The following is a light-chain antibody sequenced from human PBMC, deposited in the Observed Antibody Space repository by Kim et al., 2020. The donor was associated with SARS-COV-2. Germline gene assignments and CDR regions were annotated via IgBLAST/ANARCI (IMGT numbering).Light chain of an antibody. CDR3: QQYGRSSCT. V-gene: IGKV3-20*01. CDR2: RTS. J-gene: IGKJ1*01. Sequence: SPEETASLVCPASQSTVTNSLAWYQQKPGQAPRLPIYRTSWRSTGIPDRFSGSVSETDFTLTITRLEPDDFAVYYCQQYGRSSCTFVQGTKVGIK. CDR1: QSTVTNS.